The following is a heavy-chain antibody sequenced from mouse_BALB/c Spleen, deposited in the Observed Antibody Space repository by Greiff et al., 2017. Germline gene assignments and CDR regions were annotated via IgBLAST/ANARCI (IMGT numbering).Heavy chain of an antibody. Sequence: VQLQQSGPELVKPGASVKIPCKASGYTFTDYNMDWVKQSHGKSLEWIGDINPNNGGTIYNQKFKGKATLTVDKSSSTAYMELRSLTSEDTAVYYCARSTRSSWDYFDYWGQGTTLTVSS. CDR3: ARSTRSSWDYFDY. CDR1: GYTFTDYN. J-gene: IGHJ2*01. V-gene: IGHV1-18*01. CDR2: INPNNGGT. D-gene: IGHD1-1*01.